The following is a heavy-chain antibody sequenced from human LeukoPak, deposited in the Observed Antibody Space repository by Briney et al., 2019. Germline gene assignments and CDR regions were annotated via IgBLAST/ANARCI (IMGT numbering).Heavy chain of an antibody. CDR1: GDSISSGPYY. J-gene: IGHJ5*02. CDR3: ARDADCNGGICFGTSWFDP. Sequence: SETLSLTCSVSGDSISSGPYYRRWIRQPAGKALEWIGYIYTGGDTKYSPSLRSRVTISIDKSKNEFSLRLTSVTAADTAVYFCARDADCNGGICFGTSWFDPWGQGTQVTVSP. CDR2: IYTGGDT. D-gene: IGHD2-21*01. V-gene: IGHV4-61*09.